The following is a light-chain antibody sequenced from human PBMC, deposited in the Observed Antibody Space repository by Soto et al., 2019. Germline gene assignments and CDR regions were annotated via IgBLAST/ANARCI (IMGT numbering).Light chain of an antibody. CDR2: SAS. CDR1: QSVSSSY. J-gene: IGKJ5*01. CDR3: QQYGSSLIT. V-gene: IGKV3-20*01. Sequence: EIVLTQSPGTLSLSPGERATLSCRASQSVSSSYLAWYQQKPGQAPRLLIYSASSRATGIPYRFSGSGSGTDFTLTIIRLEPEDFAVYYCQQYGSSLITFGQGTRLEIK.